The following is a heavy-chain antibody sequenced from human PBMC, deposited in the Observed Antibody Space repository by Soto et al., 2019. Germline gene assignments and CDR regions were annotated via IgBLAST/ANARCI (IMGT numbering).Heavy chain of an antibody. CDR3: SRPSAESTYYYHAMDR. CDR2: ISSGGGDT. V-gene: IGHV3-11*01. J-gene: IGHJ6*01. CDR1: GFSFRVHY. D-gene: IGHD3-10*01. Sequence: GGSLRLSCAASGFSFRVHYMIWIRQTPGKGLEGGSYISSGGGDTYYSDSVKGRFTHSRDNAKNSLYLQMNSLRAEDTAVYYCSRPSAESTYYYHAMDRWCQGTTVTVSS.